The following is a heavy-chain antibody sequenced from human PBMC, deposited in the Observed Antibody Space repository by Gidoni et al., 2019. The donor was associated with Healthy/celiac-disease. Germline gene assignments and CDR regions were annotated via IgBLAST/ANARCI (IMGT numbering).Heavy chain of an antibody. CDR2: IIPILGTA. CDR1: GGTFSSSA. D-gene: IGHD5-18*01. Sequence: QVQLVQSGAEVKKPGSSVKVSCKASGGTFSSSAISWVRQAPGQGLEWMGGIIPILGTANYAQKFQGRVTITADESTSTAYMELSSLRSEDTAVYYCARGDKRVDTAMVRSVYYYGMDVWGQGTTVTVSS. CDR3: ARGDKRVDTAMVRSVYYYGMDV. J-gene: IGHJ6*02. V-gene: IGHV1-69*01.